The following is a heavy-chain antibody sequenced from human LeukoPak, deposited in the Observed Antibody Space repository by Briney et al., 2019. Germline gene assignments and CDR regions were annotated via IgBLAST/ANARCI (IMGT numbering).Heavy chain of an antibody. Sequence: SETLSLTCAVYGRSFSGYFWNWIRQPPGKGLEWIGEINHSGSTYYNPSLKSRVTISVDTSKNQVSLKLTSVTAADTAVYYCARSGGCSSTSCSIDYWGQGTLVTVSS. V-gene: IGHV4-34*01. CDR3: ARSGGCSSTSCSIDY. D-gene: IGHD2-2*01. J-gene: IGHJ4*02. CDR2: INHSGST. CDR1: GRSFSGYF.